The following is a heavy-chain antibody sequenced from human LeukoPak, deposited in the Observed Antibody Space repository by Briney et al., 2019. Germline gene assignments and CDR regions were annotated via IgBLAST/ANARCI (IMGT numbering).Heavy chain of an antibody. Sequence: GESLKISCKGSGYSFTSYWIGWVRQTPGKGLEWMGIIYPGDSDTRYSPSFQGQATISAPKSIGTAYVQWSSLKAWDTAMYDCARSQSIGYSYAHIDYWGQGTLVTVFS. CDR1: GYSFTSYW. J-gene: IGHJ4*02. CDR2: IYPGDSDT. D-gene: IGHD5-18*01. V-gene: IGHV5-51*01. CDR3: ARSQSIGYSYAHIDY.